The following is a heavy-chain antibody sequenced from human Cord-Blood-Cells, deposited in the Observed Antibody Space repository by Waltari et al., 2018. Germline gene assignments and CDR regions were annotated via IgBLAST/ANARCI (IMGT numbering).Heavy chain of an antibody. Sequence: QVQLVQSGAEVTKPGSSVKVSCKASGGTFSSYAISWVRQAPGQGPEWMGRIIASIEKANYTQKFQRRVTITADKSTSTAYMELSRLRSEDTAVYDCARIESRSSGPGNYYYDMDVWGKGTTVTVSS. CDR1: GGTFSSYA. D-gene: IGHD6-6*01. CDR2: IIASIEKA. CDR3: ARIESRSSGPGNYYYDMDV. V-gene: IGHV1-69*09. J-gene: IGHJ6*03.